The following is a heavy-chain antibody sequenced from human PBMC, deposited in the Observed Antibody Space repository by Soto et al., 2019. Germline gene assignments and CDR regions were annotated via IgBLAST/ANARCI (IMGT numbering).Heavy chain of an antibody. J-gene: IGHJ6*02. D-gene: IGHD1-26*01. CDR1: GFTFSNAW. Sequence: EVQLVESGGGLVKPGGSLRLSCAASGFTFSNAWMNWVRQAPGKGLEWVGRIKSKTDGGTTDYAAPVKGRFTISRDNSKNTLYLQMNSLKTEDTAVYYCSADRGSYYYYGMDVWGQGTTVTVSS. CDR3: SADRGSYYYYGMDV. V-gene: IGHV3-15*07. CDR2: IKSKTDGGTT.